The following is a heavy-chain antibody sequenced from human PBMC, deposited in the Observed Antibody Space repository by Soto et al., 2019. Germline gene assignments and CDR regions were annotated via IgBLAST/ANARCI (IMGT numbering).Heavy chain of an antibody. V-gene: IGHV4-59*08. CDR1: GGSISSYY. Sequence: QVQLQESGPGLVKPSETLSLTCTVSGGSISSYYWSWIRQPPGKGLEWIGYIYYSGSTNYNPSLKSRVTISVDTSKNQFSLKLSSVTAADTAVYYCARQRRIVGAKRMWFDPWGQGTLVTVSS. J-gene: IGHJ5*02. D-gene: IGHD1-26*01. CDR3: ARQRRIVGAKRMWFDP. CDR2: IYYSGST.